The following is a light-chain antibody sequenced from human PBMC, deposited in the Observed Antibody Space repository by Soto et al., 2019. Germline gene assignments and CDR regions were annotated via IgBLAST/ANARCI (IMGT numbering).Light chain of an antibody. J-gene: IGKJ5*01. CDR1: QGISSY. Sequence: DIQLTQSPSFLSASVGDRVTITCRASQGISSYLAWYQQKPGKAPKLLIYAASTLQSGVPSRFSGSGSGTEFTLTISSLQPEDFATYYCQQLNTLFGQGTRLEIK. V-gene: IGKV1-9*01. CDR2: AAS. CDR3: QQLNTL.